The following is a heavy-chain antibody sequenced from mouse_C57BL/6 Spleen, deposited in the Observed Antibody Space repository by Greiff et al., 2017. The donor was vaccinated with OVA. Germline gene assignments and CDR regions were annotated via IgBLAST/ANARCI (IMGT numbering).Heavy chain of an antibody. D-gene: IGHD1-1*01. CDR2: IDPSDSYT. Sequence: VQLQQPGAELVMPGASVKLSCKASGYTFTSYWMHWVKQRPGQGLEWIGEIDPSDSYTNYNQKFKGKSTLTVDKSSSTAYMQLSSLTSEDSAVYYCARFRTRVGYAMDDWGQGTSVTVSS. V-gene: IGHV1-69*01. CDR1: GYTFTSYW. J-gene: IGHJ4*01. CDR3: ARFRTRVGYAMDD.